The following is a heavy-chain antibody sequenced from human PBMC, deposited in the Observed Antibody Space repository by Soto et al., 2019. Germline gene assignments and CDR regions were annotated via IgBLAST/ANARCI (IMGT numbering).Heavy chain of an antibody. V-gene: IGHV1-8*01. Sequence: ASVKVSCKASGYTFGNNDISWVRQATGQGLEWMGWMNPNSGNTGYAQKFQGRVSMTRNTSITTAYLELSSLRSDDTAIYYCARVATSGTLNWFDPWGQGTLVTVSS. CDR1: GYTFGNND. J-gene: IGHJ5*02. CDR3: ARVATSGTLNWFDP. CDR2: MNPNSGNT.